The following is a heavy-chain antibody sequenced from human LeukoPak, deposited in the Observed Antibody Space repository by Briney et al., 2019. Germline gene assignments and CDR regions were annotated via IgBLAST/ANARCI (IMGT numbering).Heavy chain of an antibody. CDR1: GFIFSSYA. J-gene: IGHJ4*02. D-gene: IGHD1-26*01. CDR3: ARSFGGSYAYFDY. CDR2: ISYDGTNK. Sequence: PGGSLRLSCVASGFIFSSYAMHWVRQAPGKGLEWVALISYDGTNKYYADSVRGRFTISRDDSKNMLYLQMNSLRADDTAVYYCARSFGGSYAYFDYWGQGTLVTVSS. V-gene: IGHV3-30-3*01.